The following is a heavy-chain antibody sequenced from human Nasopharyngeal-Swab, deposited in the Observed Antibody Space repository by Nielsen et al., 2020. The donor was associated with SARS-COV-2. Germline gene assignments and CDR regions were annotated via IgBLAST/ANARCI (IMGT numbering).Heavy chain of an antibody. Sequence: ASAQVSCNASGYTFTSYAMHWVRQAPGQRLEWMGWINAGNGNTKYSQKFQGRVTITRDTSASTAYMELSSLRSEDPAVYYWARDLYGYRPWGQGTLVTVSS. D-gene: IGHD5-24*01. V-gene: IGHV1-3*01. CDR1: GYTFTSYA. CDR3: ARDLYGYRP. CDR2: INAGNGNT. J-gene: IGHJ5*02.